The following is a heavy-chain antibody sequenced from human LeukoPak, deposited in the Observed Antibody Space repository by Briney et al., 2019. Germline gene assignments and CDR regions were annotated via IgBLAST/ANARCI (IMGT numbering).Heavy chain of an antibody. Sequence: PGGSLRLSCAASGFTFSGYGMHWVRQAPGKGLEWVAVISYDGSNKYYADSVKGRFTISRDNSKNTLYLQMNSLRAEDTAVYYCAVSGGDDAFDIWGQGTVVTVSS. CDR1: GFTFSGYG. D-gene: IGHD3-10*02. CDR2: ISYDGSNK. J-gene: IGHJ3*02. CDR3: AVSGGDDAFDI. V-gene: IGHV3-30*03.